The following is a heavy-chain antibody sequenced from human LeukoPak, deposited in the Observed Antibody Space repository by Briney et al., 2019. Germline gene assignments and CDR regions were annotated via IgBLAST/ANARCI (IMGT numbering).Heavy chain of an antibody. V-gene: IGHV4-59*01. CDR3: ARVSPDCSGGSRYIDY. J-gene: IGHJ4*02. D-gene: IGHD2-15*01. CDR1: GGSISSYY. CDR2: IYYSGST. Sequence: SETLSLTCTVSGGSISSYYWGWIRQPPGKGLEWIGYIYYSGSTNYNPSLKSRVTISVDTSKNQFSLKLSSVTAADTAVYYCARVSPDCSGGSRYIDYWGQGTLVTVSS.